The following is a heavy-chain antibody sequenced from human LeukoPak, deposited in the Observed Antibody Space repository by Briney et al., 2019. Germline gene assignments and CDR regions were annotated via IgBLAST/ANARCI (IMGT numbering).Heavy chain of an antibody. CDR2: ISWNSGSI. Sequence: GGSLRLSCAASGFTFDDYAMHWVRQAPGKGLEWVSGISWNSGSIGYADSVKGRFTISRDNAKNSLYLQMNSLRAEDTALYYCARDRSSSSWYNWFDPWGQGTLVTVSS. V-gene: IGHV3-9*01. CDR1: GFTFDDYA. CDR3: ARDRSSSSWYNWFDP. D-gene: IGHD6-13*01. J-gene: IGHJ5*02.